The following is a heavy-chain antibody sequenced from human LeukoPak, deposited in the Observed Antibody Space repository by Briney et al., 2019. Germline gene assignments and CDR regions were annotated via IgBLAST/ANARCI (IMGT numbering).Heavy chain of an antibody. D-gene: IGHD3-22*01. CDR1: GFTFTTYG. CDR3: AKEIYYDSSAFFDY. V-gene: IGHV3-30*18. Sequence: GRSLRLSCAVSGFTFTTYGMHWVRQAPGKGLEWVAVIGYDGSNKYYADSVKGRFTISRDNSKNTLYLQMNSLRTEDTAVYFCAKEIYYDSSAFFDYWGQGTLVTVSS. J-gene: IGHJ4*02. CDR2: IGYDGSNK.